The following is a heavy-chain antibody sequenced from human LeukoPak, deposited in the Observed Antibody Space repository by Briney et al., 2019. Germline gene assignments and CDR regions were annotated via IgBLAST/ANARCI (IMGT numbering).Heavy chain of an antibody. CDR3: ARDLPYCSSTSCYSL. V-gene: IGHV3-11*01. D-gene: IGHD2-2*01. CDR2: ISSSGSTI. CDR1: GFTFSDYY. J-gene: IGHJ3*01. Sequence: RGSLRLSCAASGFTFSDYYMSWIRQAPGKGLGWVSYISSSGSTIYYADSVKGRFTISRDNAKNSLYLQMNSLRAEDTAVYYCARDLPYCSSTSCYSLWGQGTMVTVSS.